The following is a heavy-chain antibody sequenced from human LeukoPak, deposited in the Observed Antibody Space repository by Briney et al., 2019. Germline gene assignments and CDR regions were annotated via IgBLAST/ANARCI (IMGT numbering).Heavy chain of an antibody. Sequence: GASVKVSFKASGYTFTRYYLHWVRQAPGQGLEWMGIVNPSSGSTNYAQKFQGTVTMTRDTSTSTVYMELTSLRSEDTAVYYCARGSEELQYYFDYWGQGTLVTVSS. CDR2: VNPSSGST. CDR3: ARGSEELQYYFDY. J-gene: IGHJ4*02. D-gene: IGHD1-7*01. CDR1: GYTFTRYY. V-gene: IGHV1-46*01.